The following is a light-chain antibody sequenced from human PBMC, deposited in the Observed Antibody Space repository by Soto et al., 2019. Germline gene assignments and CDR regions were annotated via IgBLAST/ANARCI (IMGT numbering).Light chain of an antibody. CDR1: SSNIGAGYD. CDR2: GNK. Sequence: QSVLTQPPSVSGAPGQRVTISCTGSSSNIGAGYDVHWYQQRPGTAPNLLIYGNKNRPSGVPDRFSGSKSGTSASLAITGLQAEDEADYYCQSYDSSLSVSYVFGTGTKLTVL. J-gene: IGLJ1*01. V-gene: IGLV1-40*01. CDR3: QSYDSSLSVSYV.